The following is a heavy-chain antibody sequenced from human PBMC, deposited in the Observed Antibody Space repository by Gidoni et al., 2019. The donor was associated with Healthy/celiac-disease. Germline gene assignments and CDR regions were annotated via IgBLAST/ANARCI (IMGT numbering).Heavy chain of an antibody. CDR2: INSDGSST. CDR3: AREKGYDFWSGPDY. D-gene: IGHD3-3*01. J-gene: IGHJ4*02. Sequence: EVQLVESGGGLVQPGGSLRLSCAASGFPFSSYWMHWVRQAPGKGLVWVSRINSDGSSTSYADSVKGRCTISRDNAKNTLYLQMNSLRAEDTAVYYCAREKGYDFWSGPDYWGQGTLVTVSS. V-gene: IGHV3-74*01. CDR1: GFPFSSYW.